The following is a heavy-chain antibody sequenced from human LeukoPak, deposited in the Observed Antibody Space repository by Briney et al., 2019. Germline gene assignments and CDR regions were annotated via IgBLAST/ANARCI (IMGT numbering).Heavy chain of an antibody. CDR2: ISAYNGNT. D-gene: IGHD3-10*01. Sequence: ASVKVSCKASGYTFTSYYMHWVRQAPGQGLEWMGWISAYNGNTNYAQKLQGRVTMTTDTSTSTAYMELRSLRSDDTAVYYCARDRGYYGSGSYRFIGYWGQGTLVTVSS. V-gene: IGHV1-18*04. CDR3: ARDRGYYGSGSYRFIGY. J-gene: IGHJ4*02. CDR1: GYTFTSYY.